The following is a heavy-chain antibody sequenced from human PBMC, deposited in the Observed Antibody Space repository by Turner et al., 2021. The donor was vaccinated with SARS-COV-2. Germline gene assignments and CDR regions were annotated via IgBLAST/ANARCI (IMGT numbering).Heavy chain of an antibody. V-gene: IGHV3-66*01. J-gene: IGHJ4*02. Sequence: VQLVESGGGLVQPGGSLRLSCAASGFTFSSYWMHWVRQAPGKGLVWVSVIYSGGSTYYADSVKGRFTISRDNSKNTLYLQMNSLRAEDTAVYYCARDYGDFYFDYWGQGTLVTVSS. CDR3: ARDYGDFYFDY. CDR2: IYSGGST. D-gene: IGHD4-17*01. CDR1: GFTFSSYW.